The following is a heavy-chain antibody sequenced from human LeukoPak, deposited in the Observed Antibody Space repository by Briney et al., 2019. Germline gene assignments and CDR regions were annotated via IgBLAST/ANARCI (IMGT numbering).Heavy chain of an antibody. CDR1: GGSISSSSYY. CDR2: IYYSGST. D-gene: IGHD2-15*01. V-gene: IGHV4-39*07. Sequence: SETLSLTCTVSGGSISSSSYYWGWIRQPPGKGLEWIGSIYYSGSTYYNPSLKSRVTISVDTSKNQFSLKLSSVTAADTAVYYCARGSVGGWDYWGQGTLVTVSS. J-gene: IGHJ4*02. CDR3: ARGSVGGWDY.